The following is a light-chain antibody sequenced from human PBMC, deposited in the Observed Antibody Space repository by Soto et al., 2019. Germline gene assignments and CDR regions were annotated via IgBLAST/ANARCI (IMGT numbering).Light chain of an antibody. Sequence: SYELNQPPSVSVSPGQTASITCSGDKLGDKYVCWYQQKPGQSPVLVIYQNNKRPSGIPERFSGSNSGNTATLTISGAQAMDEADYYCQAWDSRTEYVFGTGTKLTVL. J-gene: IGLJ1*01. CDR2: QNN. V-gene: IGLV3-1*01. CDR1: KLGDKY. CDR3: QAWDSRTEYV.